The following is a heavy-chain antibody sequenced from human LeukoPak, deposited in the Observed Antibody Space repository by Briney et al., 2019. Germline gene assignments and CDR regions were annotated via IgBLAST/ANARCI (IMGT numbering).Heavy chain of an antibody. CDR2: IYTSGSP. V-gene: IGHV4-61*02. D-gene: IGHD5-12*01. CDR1: GGSISSGSYY. J-gene: IGHJ6*03. Sequence: SETLSLTCTVSGGSISSGSYYWSWIRQPAGKGLEWIGRIYTSGSPNYNPSLKSRVTISIDTSKNQFSLKLSSVTAADTAVYYCAGTSWLRFHYYYYMDVWGKGTTVTISS. CDR3: AGTSWLRFHYYYYMDV.